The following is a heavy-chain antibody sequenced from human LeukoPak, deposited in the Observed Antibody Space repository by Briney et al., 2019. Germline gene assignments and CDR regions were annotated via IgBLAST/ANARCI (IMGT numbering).Heavy chain of an antibody. CDR1: GFTFSDYY. J-gene: IGHJ6*03. D-gene: IGHD3/OR15-3a*01. Sequence: GGSLRLSCAASGFTFSDYYMSWIRQAPGKGLEWVSYISSTSTDTYYADSVKGRFTISRDNAKNSLYLQMNSLRAEDTAVYYCARDARTSRYYYFYMDVWGKGTTVTVSS. CDR3: ARDARTSRYYYFYMDV. V-gene: IGHV3-11*06. CDR2: ISSTSTDT.